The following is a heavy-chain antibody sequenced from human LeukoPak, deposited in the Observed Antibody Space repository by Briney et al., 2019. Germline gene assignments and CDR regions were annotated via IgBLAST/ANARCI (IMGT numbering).Heavy chain of an antibody. Sequence: VKVSCKASGYTFSSYGITWVRQAPGQGLEWMGWISGYNSNTNYSEKFQGKVTLTTDTSTRTAYMELRSLRSDDTAVYFCARDPVVVLVTISVYYGLDVWGQGTTVTVSS. CDR1: GYTFSSYG. D-gene: IGHD2-2*01. CDR2: ISGYNSNT. V-gene: IGHV1-18*01. J-gene: IGHJ6*02. CDR3: ARDPVVVLVTISVYYGLDV.